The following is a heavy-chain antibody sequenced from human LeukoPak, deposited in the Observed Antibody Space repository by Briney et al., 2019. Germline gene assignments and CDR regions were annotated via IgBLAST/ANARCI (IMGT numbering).Heavy chain of an antibody. CDR2: ISAYSGNT. V-gene: IGHV1-18*01. J-gene: IGHJ6*02. CDR1: GYTFTSYG. CDR3: ARDYYDSSGDMDYYYYGMDV. Sequence: ASVKVSCKASGYTFTSYGISWVRQAPGQGLEWMGWISAYSGNTNYAQKLQGRVTMTTDTSTSTAYMELRSLRSDDTAVYYCARDYYDSSGDMDYYYYGMDVWGQGTTVTVSS. D-gene: IGHD3-22*01.